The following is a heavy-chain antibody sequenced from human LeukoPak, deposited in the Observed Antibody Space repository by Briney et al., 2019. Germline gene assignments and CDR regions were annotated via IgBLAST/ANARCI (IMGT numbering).Heavy chain of an antibody. CDR2: IIPIFGTA. Sequence: SVKVSCKASGGTFSSYAISWVRQAPGQGLEWMGGIIPIFGTANYAQKFQGRVTITADESTSTAYMELSSLRSEDTAVYHCARDPPFRRGSRVHWFDPWGQGTLVTVSS. CDR3: ARDPPFRRGSRVHWFDP. J-gene: IGHJ5*02. CDR1: GGTFSSYA. D-gene: IGHD5-24*01. V-gene: IGHV1-69*01.